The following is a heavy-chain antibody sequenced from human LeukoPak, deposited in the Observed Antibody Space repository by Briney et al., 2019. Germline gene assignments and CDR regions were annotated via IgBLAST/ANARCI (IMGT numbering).Heavy chain of an antibody. CDR2: ISGSGDST. Sequence: GRSLRLSCAASKLTFSSYAMRWVRQAPGKGQEWVSAISGSGDSTYYADSVKGRFTISRDNSKNTLYLQMNSLRAEDTAVYYCAKDGYTSSLIHPGATEFDFWGQGTPVTVSS. CDR1: KLTFSSYA. J-gene: IGHJ4*02. V-gene: IGHV3-23*01. CDR3: AKDGYTSSLIHPGATEFDF. D-gene: IGHD6-6*01.